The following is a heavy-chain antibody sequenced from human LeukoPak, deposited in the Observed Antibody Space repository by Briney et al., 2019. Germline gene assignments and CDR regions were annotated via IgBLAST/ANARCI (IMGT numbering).Heavy chain of an antibody. CDR1: GFTFSSYS. D-gene: IGHD2-21*02. J-gene: IGHJ4*02. Sequence: PGGSLRLSCAASGFTFSSYSMNWVRQAPGKGLEWVSYISSSSSTIYYADSVKGRFTISRDNAKNSLYLQMSSLRAEDTAVYYCARDHTGSTVTAFDYWGQGTLVTVSS. CDR3: ARDHTGSTVTAFDY. V-gene: IGHV3-48*04. CDR2: ISSSSSTI.